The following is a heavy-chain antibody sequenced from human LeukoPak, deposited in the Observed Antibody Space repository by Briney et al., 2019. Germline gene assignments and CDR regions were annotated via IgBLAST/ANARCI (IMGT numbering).Heavy chain of an antibody. D-gene: IGHD6-13*01. CDR3: AKGRIAAAGLLDY. J-gene: IGHJ4*02. CDR1: GFTFSNYA. CDR2: ISDSGGST. Sequence: PGGPLRLSCAPSGFTFSNYAMTWVRQAPGQGLEWVSSISDSGGSTYYAKSVKGRFTISRDNSKNTLYLQMNSLRAEDTAVYYCAKGRIAAAGLLDYWGQGTLVTVSS. V-gene: IGHV3-23*01.